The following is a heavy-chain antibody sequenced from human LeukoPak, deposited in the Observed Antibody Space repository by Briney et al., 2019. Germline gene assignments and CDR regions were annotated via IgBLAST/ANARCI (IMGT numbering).Heavy chain of an antibody. Sequence: GASVKVSCKASGYTFTSYGISWVRQAPGQGLEWMGWISAYNGNTNYAQKLQGRVTMTTDTSTSTAYMELRSLRSDDTAAYYCARVRGYYDSSGPRDYWGQGTLVTVSS. J-gene: IGHJ4*02. CDR3: ARVRGYYDSSGPRDY. CDR1: GYTFTSYG. D-gene: IGHD3-22*01. CDR2: ISAYNGNT. V-gene: IGHV1-18*01.